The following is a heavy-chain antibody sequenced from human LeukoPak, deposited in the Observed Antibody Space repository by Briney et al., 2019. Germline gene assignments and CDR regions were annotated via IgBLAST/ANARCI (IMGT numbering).Heavy chain of an antibody. CDR3: VRDREPKWFDP. J-gene: IGHJ5*02. CDR1: GDRVSSNSAA. Sequence: SQTLSLTPAISGDRVSSNSAAWHWIRQSPSRGLEWLGRTYYRSRWYSNYAPSVKSRITINPDTSKNQFSLQLNSVTPEDTAVYYCVRDREPKWFDPWGQGTVVTVCS. D-gene: IGHD5-24*01. V-gene: IGHV6-1*01. CDR2: TYYRSRWYS.